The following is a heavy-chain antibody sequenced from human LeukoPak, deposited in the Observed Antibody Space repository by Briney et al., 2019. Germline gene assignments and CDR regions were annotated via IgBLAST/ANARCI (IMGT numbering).Heavy chain of an antibody. V-gene: IGHV3-23*01. CDR2: ISGSGGST. D-gene: IGHD2-8*01. Sequence: PGGSLRLSCAASGFTFSSYGMSWVRQAPGKGLEWVSAISGSGGSTYYADSVKGRFTISRDNAKNSLYLQMDSLRAEDTAVYYCARDQGTYCTNGVCYREDFDYWGQGTLVTVSS. CDR3: ARDQGTYCTNGVCYREDFDY. CDR1: GFTFSSYG. J-gene: IGHJ4*02.